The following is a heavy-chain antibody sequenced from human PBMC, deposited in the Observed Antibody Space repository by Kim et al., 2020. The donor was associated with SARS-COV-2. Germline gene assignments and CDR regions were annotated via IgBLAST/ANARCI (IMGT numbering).Heavy chain of an antibody. CDR1: GFTFSAYS. V-gene: IGHV3-11*04. J-gene: IGHJ4*02. Sequence: GGSLRLSCAASGFTFSAYSMSWVRQAPGKGLEWIAYISNSGTTYSSDSVKGRFIISRDNDKNSVFLQLNHVRVDDSAVYFCAKWVNSGSFLGPFDHWGQG. D-gene: IGHD1-26*01. CDR2: ISNSGTT. CDR3: AKWVNSGSFLGPFDH.